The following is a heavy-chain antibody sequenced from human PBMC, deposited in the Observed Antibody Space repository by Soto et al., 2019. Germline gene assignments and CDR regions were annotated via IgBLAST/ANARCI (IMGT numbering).Heavy chain of an antibody. CDR1: GGSFSGYY. Sequence: QVQLQQWGAGLLKPSETLSLTCAVYGGSFSGYYWSWIRQPPGKGLEWIGEINHSGSTNYNPSLKSRVTISVDTSKNQFSLKLSSVTAADTAVYYCARGLIAARPKPSYYYYMDVWGKGTTVTVSS. CDR3: ARGLIAARPKPSYYYYMDV. V-gene: IGHV4-34*01. CDR2: INHSGST. D-gene: IGHD6-6*01. J-gene: IGHJ6*03.